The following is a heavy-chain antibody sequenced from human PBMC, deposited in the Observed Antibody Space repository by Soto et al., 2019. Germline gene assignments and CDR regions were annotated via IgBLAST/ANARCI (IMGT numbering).Heavy chain of an antibody. CDR2: IYYRGNA. Sequence: SETLSLTCSVSDDSINSDKYHWGWIRQPPGKGLEWIGSIYYRGNAYYNPSLQTRATISLDKSRSQFSLKLNSVTAADSAVYFCARLEGLATISCYFDFWGPGALVTVSS. V-gene: IGHV4-39*01. D-gene: IGHD3-9*01. CDR1: DDSINSDKYH. CDR3: ARLEGLATISCYFDF. J-gene: IGHJ4*02.